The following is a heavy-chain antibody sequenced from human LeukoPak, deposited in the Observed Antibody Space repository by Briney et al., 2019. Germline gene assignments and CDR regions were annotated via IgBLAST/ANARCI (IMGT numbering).Heavy chain of an antibody. Sequence: PGGSLRLSCAASGFTFSSYAMSWVRQPPGKGLEWVSAISASGGRTYYADSVKGRFTISRDNSKNTLYLQMNSLRAEDTAVYYCAKDRGYFTPLDYWGQGTLVTVSS. V-gene: IGHV3-23*01. CDR3: AKDRGYFTPLDY. J-gene: IGHJ4*02. CDR2: ISASGGRT. D-gene: IGHD2/OR15-2a*01. CDR1: GFTFSSYA.